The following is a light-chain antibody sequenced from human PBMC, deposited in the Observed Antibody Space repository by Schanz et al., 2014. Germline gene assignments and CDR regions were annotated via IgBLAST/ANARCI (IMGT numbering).Light chain of an antibody. CDR2: GAS. V-gene: IGKV3-15*01. Sequence: EIVMTQSPATLSVSLGERATLSCRASQSISNKLAWYRQKPGQAPRLLIYGASTRATGIPARFSGSGSVTEFTLTISRLEPEDFAVYYCQQYGRSPSLTFGGGTKVEIK. CDR3: QQYGRSPSLT. J-gene: IGKJ4*01. CDR1: QSISNK.